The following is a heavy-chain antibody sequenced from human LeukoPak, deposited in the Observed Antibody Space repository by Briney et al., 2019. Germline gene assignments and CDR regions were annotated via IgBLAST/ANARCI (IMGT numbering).Heavy chain of an antibody. CDR2: ISYDVSKQ. V-gene: IGHV3-30*03. CDR1: GFTFSSYV. CDR3: ASKWYCGGDCYYQIDY. Sequence: GGSLRLSCAASGFTFSSYVMHWVRQAPGKGLEWVALISYDVSKQYYADSVKGRFTISRDNSKNTLYLQMNSLRTEDTAVYYCASKWYCGGDCYYQIDYWGQGTLVTVSS. J-gene: IGHJ4*02. D-gene: IGHD2-21*02.